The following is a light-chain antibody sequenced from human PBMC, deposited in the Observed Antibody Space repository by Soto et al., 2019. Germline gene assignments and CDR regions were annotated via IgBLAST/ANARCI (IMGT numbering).Light chain of an antibody. V-gene: IGKV3-20*01. Sequence: EIVLTQSPGTLSLSPGERATLSCRASQSVSSSNLAWYQQKPGQAPRLLIYGASSRATGIPDRFSGSGSGTDLTLTISRLESEDFAVYYCQQYGSTPRTFGQGTKVEIK. CDR2: GAS. J-gene: IGKJ1*01. CDR1: QSVSSSN. CDR3: QQYGSTPRT.